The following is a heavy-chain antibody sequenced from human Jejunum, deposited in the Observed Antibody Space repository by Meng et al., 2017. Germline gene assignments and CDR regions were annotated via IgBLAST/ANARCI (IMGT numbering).Heavy chain of an antibody. CDR1: GFSFSSHA. D-gene: IGHD1-26*01. CDR2: IWSDGSDE. V-gene: IGHV3-33*01. Sequence: GGSLRLSCAASGFSFSSHAMHWVRLAPGKGLEWVAVIWSDGSDEYYAYSVKGRFTISRDNSKNTLFLQMNSLRAEDTALYYCARDLGGSGSYPMDVWGQGTTVTVSS. CDR3: ARDLGGSGSYPMDV. J-gene: IGHJ6*02.